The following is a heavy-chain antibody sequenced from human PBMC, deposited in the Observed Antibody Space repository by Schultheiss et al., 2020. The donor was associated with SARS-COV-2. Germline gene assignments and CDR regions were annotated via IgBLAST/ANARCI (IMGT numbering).Heavy chain of an antibody. CDR2: ISSSSSTI. CDR1: GFTFSSYS. J-gene: IGHJ6*02. Sequence: GGSLRLSCAASGFTFSSYSMNWVRQAPGKGLEWVSSISSSSSTIYYADSVKGRFTISRDNAKNSLYLQMNSLRDEDTAVYYCARDLIDGQDYYYYYGMDVWGQGTTVTVSS. CDR3: ARDLIDGQDYYYYYGMDV. V-gene: IGHV3-48*02.